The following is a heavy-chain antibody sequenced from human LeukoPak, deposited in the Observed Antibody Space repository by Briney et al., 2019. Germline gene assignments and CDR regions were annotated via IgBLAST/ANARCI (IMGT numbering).Heavy chain of an antibody. D-gene: IGHD5-24*01. CDR3: ANRDGYNFWFDP. Sequence: SVKVSCKVSGGTFSSYAISWVRQAPGQGLEWMGGIIPIFGTANYAQKFQGRVTITTDESTSTAYMELSSLRSEDTAVYYCANRDGYNFWFDPWGQGTLVTVSS. CDR1: GGTFSSYA. CDR2: IIPIFGTA. V-gene: IGHV1-69*05. J-gene: IGHJ5*02.